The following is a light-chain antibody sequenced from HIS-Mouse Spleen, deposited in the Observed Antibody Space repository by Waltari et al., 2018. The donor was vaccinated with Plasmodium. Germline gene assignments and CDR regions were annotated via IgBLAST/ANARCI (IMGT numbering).Light chain of an antibody. CDR1: SSDVGGYNY. V-gene: IGLV2-11*01. CDR3: CSYAGSYTYV. Sequence: QSALTQPRSVSGSPGQLVTIPCPGTSSDVGGYNYVSWYQQHPGKAPKLMIYDVSKRPSGVPDRFSGSKSGNTASLTISGLQAEDEADYYCCSYAGSYTYVFGTGTKVTVL. CDR2: DVS. J-gene: IGLJ1*01.